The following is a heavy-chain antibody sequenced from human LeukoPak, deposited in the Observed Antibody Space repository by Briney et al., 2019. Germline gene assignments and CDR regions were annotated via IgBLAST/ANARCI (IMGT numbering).Heavy chain of an antibody. D-gene: IGHD6-19*01. V-gene: IGHV3-23*01. J-gene: IGHJ4*02. CDR3: AKEFSGGWSFDY. CDR2: LSDSGSNT. CDR1: GFSFSSYA. Sequence: PGGSLRISCAASGFSFSSYAMSWVRQAPGEGLEWVSGLSDSGSNTIYADSVKGRFTISRDNSKNTLFQQMNSLGAEDTAVYYCAKEFSGGWSFDYWGQGTLVTVSS.